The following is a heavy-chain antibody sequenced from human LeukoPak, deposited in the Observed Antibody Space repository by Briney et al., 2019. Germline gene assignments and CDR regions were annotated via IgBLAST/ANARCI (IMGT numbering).Heavy chain of an antibody. V-gene: IGHV3-53*01. Sequence: GGLRLSCAASGFTVDSNYLSWVRQAPGKGLEWVSTIYTGGNTYYAASVKGRFTISRDFSKNTVFLHMNSLRAEDTALYYCARAVSGWYEGDFDYWGQGTLVTVSS. CDR3: ARAVSGWYEGDFDY. CDR1: GFTVDSNY. D-gene: IGHD6-19*01. CDR2: IYTGGNT. J-gene: IGHJ4*02.